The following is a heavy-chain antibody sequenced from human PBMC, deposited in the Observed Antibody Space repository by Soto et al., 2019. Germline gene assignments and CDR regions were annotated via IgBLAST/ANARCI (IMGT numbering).Heavy chain of an antibody. CDR1: GGSISSYY. Sequence: SETLSLTCTVSGGSISSYYWSWIRQPPGKGLEWIGYIYYSGSSNYNPSLKSRVTISVDTSKNQFSLKLSSVTAADTAVYYCARIQLGYDAFDIWGQGTMVTVSS. V-gene: IGHV4-59*01. CDR2: IYYSGSS. CDR3: ARIQLGYDAFDI. D-gene: IGHD6-6*01. J-gene: IGHJ3*02.